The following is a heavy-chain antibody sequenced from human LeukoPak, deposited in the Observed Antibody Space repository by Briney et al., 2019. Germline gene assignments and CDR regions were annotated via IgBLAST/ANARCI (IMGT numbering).Heavy chain of an antibody. V-gene: IGHV4-31*03. CDR3: ARLSGYSSGHYYSDY. Sequence: SETLSLTCTVSGGSISSGDYYWSWIRQHPGKGLEWIGYIYYSGSTYYNPSLKSRVTISVDTSKNQFSLKLSSVTAADTAVYYCARLSGYSSGHYYSDYWGQGTLVTVSS. J-gene: IGHJ4*02. CDR2: IYYSGST. D-gene: IGHD3-22*01. CDR1: GGSISSGDYY.